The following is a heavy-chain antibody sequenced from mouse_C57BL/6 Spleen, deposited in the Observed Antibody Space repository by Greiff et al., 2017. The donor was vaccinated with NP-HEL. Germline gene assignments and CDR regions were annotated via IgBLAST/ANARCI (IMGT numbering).Heavy chain of an antibody. CDR3: AREGGNWDRGYFDY. V-gene: IGHV5-16*01. D-gene: IGHD4-1*01. J-gene: IGHJ2*01. CDR2: INYDGSST. CDR1: GFTFSDYY. Sequence: DVKLVESEGGLVQPGSSMKLSCTASGFTFSDYYMAWVRQVPEKGLEWVANINYDGSSTYYLDSLKSRFIISRDNAKNILYLQMSSLKSEDTATYYCAREGGNWDRGYFDYWGQGTTLTVSS.